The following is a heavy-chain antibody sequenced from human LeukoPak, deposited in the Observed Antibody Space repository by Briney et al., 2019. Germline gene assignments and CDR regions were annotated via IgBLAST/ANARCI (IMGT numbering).Heavy chain of an antibody. Sequence: GGSLRLSCAASGFTFDDYAMHWVRQAPGKGLEWVSLISWDGGSTYYADSVKGRFTISRDNAKNSLYLQMNSLRAEDTAVYYCARVGPTSCGGSCPFDYWGQGTLVTVSS. CDR1: GFTFDDYA. CDR3: ARVGPTSCGGSCPFDY. CDR2: ISWDGGST. D-gene: IGHD2-21*01. J-gene: IGHJ4*02. V-gene: IGHV3-43D*03.